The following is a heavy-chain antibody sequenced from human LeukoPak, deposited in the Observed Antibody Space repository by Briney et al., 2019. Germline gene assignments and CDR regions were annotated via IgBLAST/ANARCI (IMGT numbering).Heavy chain of an antibody. CDR2: ISGSGGST. V-gene: IGHV3-23*01. CDR3: AKSSYYDSSGYYREYYFDF. Sequence: GGSLRLSCAASGFTFSCYAMSWVRQAPGKGLEWVSAISGSGGSTYYADSVKGRFTISRDNSKNTLYLQMNSLRDEDTAVYYCAKSSYYDSSGYYREYYFDFWGQGTLVTVSS. D-gene: IGHD3-22*01. J-gene: IGHJ4*02. CDR1: GFTFSCYA.